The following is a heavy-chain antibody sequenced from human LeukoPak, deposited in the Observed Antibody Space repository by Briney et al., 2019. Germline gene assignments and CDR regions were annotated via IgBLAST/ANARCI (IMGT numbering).Heavy chain of an antibody. CDR3: ARGLIIAAAGIKRLSWFDP. J-gene: IGHJ5*02. D-gene: IGHD6-13*01. CDR1: GGSISSSSYY. Sequence: PSETLSLTCTVSGGSISSSSYYWGWIRQPPGKGLEWIGSIYYSGSTYYNPSLKSRVTISVDTPKNQLSLKLSSVTAADTAVYYCARGLIIAAAGIKRLSWFDPWGQGTLVTVSS. CDR2: IYYSGST. V-gene: IGHV4-39*01.